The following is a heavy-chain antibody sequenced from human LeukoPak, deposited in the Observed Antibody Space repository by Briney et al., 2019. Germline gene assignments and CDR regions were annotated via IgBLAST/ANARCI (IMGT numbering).Heavy chain of an antibody. D-gene: IGHD6-13*01. Sequence: GGSLRLSCAASGFTVSSNYMSWVRQAPGKGLEWVSVIYSGGSTYYADSVKGRFTISRDNSKNTLYLQMNSLRAEDTAVYYCARVDSSSWYALDYWGQGTLVTVSS. CDR2: IYSGGST. V-gene: IGHV3-53*01. CDR3: ARVDSSSWYALDY. J-gene: IGHJ4*02. CDR1: GFTVSSNY.